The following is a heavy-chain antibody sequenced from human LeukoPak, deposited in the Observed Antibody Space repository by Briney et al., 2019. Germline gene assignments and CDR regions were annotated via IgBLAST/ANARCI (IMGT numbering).Heavy chain of an antibody. CDR3: AKRRGLELTYYYHMDV. V-gene: IGHV3-21*04. CDR2: ISSSSSYI. Sequence: GGSLRLSCAASGFTFSSYSMNWVRQAPGKGLEWVSSISSSSSYIYYADSVKGRFTISRDNSKNTLYLQMNSLRADDTAVYYCAKRRGLELTYYYHMDVWGKETRVTVSP. J-gene: IGHJ6*04. CDR1: GFTFSSYS. D-gene: IGHD1-7*01.